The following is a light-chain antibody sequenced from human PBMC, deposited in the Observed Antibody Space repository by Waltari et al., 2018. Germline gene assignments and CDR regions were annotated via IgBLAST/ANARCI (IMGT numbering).Light chain of an antibody. CDR1: QGISST. Sequence: DIQLTQSPSFLPASAGDRVTITCRASQGISSTLARYQQKPRKAPELLIYAASTLQSGVPSRFSGSGSGTEFTLTISRVEAEDVGVYYCMQALQTSYTFGQGTKLEIK. J-gene: IGKJ2*01. V-gene: IGKV1-9*01. CDR2: AAS. CDR3: MQALQTSYT.